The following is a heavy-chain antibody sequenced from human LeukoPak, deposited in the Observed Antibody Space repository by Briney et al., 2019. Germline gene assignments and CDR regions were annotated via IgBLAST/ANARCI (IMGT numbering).Heavy chain of an antibody. Sequence: GASVKVSCKASGYTFTSYGISWVRQAPGQGLEWMGWISAYNGNTNYAQKLQGRVTMTTDTSTSTAYMELRSLRSDDTAVYYCARDRTDYDFWSGYYTGTGYWFDPWGQGTLVTVSS. J-gene: IGHJ5*02. CDR3: ARDRTDYDFWSGYYTGTGYWFDP. V-gene: IGHV1-18*01. D-gene: IGHD3-3*01. CDR2: ISAYNGNT. CDR1: GYTFTSYG.